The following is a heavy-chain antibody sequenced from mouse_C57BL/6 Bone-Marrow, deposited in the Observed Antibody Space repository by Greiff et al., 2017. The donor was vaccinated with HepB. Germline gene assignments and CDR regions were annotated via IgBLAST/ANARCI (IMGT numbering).Heavy chain of an antibody. CDR1: GFTFSDAW. CDR2: IRNKANNHAT. D-gene: IGHD1-1*01. CDR3: TTITTVVAPYFDY. J-gene: IGHJ2*01. V-gene: IGHV6-6*01. Sequence: DVKLQESGGGLVQPGGSMKLSCAASGFTFSDAWMDWVRQSPEKGLEWVAEIRNKANNHATYYAESVKGRFTISRDDSKSSVYLQMNSLRAEDTGIYYCTTITTVVAPYFDYWGQGTTLTVSS.